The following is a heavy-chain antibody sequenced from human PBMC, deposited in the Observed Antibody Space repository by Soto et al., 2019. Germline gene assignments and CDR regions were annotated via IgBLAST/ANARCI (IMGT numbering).Heavy chain of an antibody. D-gene: IGHD3-9*01. J-gene: IGHJ4*02. CDR3: ARFSSGYSSY. CDR1: GYSFTSCV. V-gene: IGHV1-18*01. Sequence: EASVKVSCEASGYSFTSCVSSWVRQAPGQGLEWMGWISAYNGNTNYAQKLQGRVTMTTDTSTSTAYMELRSLRSDDTAVYYCARFSSGYSSYWGQGTLVTVSS. CDR2: ISAYNGNT.